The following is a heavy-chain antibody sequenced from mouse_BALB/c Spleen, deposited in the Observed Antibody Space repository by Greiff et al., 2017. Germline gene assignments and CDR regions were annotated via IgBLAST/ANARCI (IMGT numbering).Heavy chain of an antibody. CDR3: TRYYGSSYEEYFDY. J-gene: IGHJ2*01. CDR1: GYTFTSYW. Sequence: VQLQQSGTVLARPGASVKMSCKASGYTFTSYWMHWVKQRPGQGLEWIGAIYPGNSDTSYNQKFKGKAKLTAVTSTSTAYMELSSLTNEDSAVYYCTRYYGSSYEEYFDYWGQGTTLTVSS. D-gene: IGHD1-1*01. CDR2: IYPGNSDT. V-gene: IGHV1-5*01.